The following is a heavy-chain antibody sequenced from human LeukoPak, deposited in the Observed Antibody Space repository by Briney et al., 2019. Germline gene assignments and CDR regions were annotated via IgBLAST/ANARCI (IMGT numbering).Heavy chain of an antibody. CDR3: ARDLTYSGSYRADDAFDI. CDR2: IYPGDSDT. D-gene: IGHD1-26*01. Sequence: PGESLKISCKGSGYSFTSYWIGWVRQMPGKGLEWMGFIYPGDSDTRYSPSFQGQVTISADKSISTAYLQWSSLRAEDTAVYYCARDLTYSGSYRADDAFDIWGQGTMVTVSS. V-gene: IGHV5-51*01. J-gene: IGHJ3*02. CDR1: GYSFTSYW.